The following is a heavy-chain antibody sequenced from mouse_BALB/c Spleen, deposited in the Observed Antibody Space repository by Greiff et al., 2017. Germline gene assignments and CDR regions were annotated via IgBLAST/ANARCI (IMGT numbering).Heavy chain of an antibody. CDR3: ARAGLGPFDY. Sequence: EVQVVESGPELMKPGASVKISCKASGYSFTSYYMHWVKQSHGKSLEWIGYIDPFNGGTSYNQKFKGKATLTVDKSSSTAYMHLSSLTSEDSAVYYCARAGLGPFDYWGQGTTLTVSS. CDR1: GYSFTSYY. J-gene: IGHJ2*01. CDR2: IDPFNGGT. V-gene: IGHV1S135*01.